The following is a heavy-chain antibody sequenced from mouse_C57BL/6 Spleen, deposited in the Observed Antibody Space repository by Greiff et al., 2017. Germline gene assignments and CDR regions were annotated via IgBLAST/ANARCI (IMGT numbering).Heavy chain of an antibody. V-gene: IGHV14-1*01. J-gene: IGHJ3*01. CDR1: GFNIKDYY. D-gene: IGHD1-1*01. CDR3: TTCDYGSSPWFAY. CDR2: IDPEDGDT. Sequence: EVQLQQSGAELVRPGASVKLSCTASGFNIKDYYMHWVKQRPEQGLEWIGRIDPEDGDTEYAPKFQGKATMTADTSSNNAYLQLSSLTSDDTAVYYCTTCDYGSSPWFAYWGQGTLVTVSA.